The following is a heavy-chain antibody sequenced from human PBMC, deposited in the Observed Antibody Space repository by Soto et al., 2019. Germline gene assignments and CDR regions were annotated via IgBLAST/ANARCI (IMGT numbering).Heavy chain of an antibody. Sequence: QVQLQGSGPGLVKPSETLSLTCTVSGGSISSYYLTWIRQPPGKGLEWIGYIYYNGRTNYNPSLKSRVTISLDTSKNQFSLNLSSVTAADTAVYYCARGAEWFGGRMDVWGQGTTVTVSS. J-gene: IGHJ6*02. CDR1: GGSISSYY. CDR3: ARGAEWFGGRMDV. V-gene: IGHV4-59*01. D-gene: IGHD3-10*01. CDR2: IYYNGRT.